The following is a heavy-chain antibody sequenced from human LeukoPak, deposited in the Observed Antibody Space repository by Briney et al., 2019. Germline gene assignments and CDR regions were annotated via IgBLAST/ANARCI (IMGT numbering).Heavy chain of an antibody. CDR2: ITSSSSYT. CDR3: ARFIVGAPNWFDP. J-gene: IGHJ5*02. Sequence: GGSLRLSCAASGVTFSDYYMSWIRQAPGKGLEWISYITSSSSYTNYADSVKGRFTISRDNAKNSLYLQMNSLRVENTAVYYCARFIVGAPNWFDPWGQGTLVTVSS. V-gene: IGHV3-11*03. CDR1: GVTFSDYY. D-gene: IGHD1-26*01.